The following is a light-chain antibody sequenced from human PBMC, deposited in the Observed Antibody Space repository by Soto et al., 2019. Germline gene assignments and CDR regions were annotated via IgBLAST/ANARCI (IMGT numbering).Light chain of an antibody. J-gene: IGKJ1*01. Sequence: EIVLTQSPATLSLSPGERATLSCRASQSVSSYLAWYQQKPGQAPRLLIYDASNRATGIPARFSGSGSGTDFTLTISRLEPGDSAVYFCQQCDTSPWTFDQGTKVEIK. CDR3: QQCDTSPWT. V-gene: IGKV3-11*01. CDR1: QSVSSY. CDR2: DAS.